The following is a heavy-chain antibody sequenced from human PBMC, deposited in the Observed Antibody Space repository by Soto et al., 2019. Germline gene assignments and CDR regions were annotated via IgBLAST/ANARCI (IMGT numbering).Heavy chain of an antibody. Sequence: GGSLRLSCAASGFTFSSYGMHWVRQAPGKGLEWVAVISYDGSNKYYADSVKGRFTISRDNSKNTLYLQMNSLRAEDTAVYYCAKETVDSRRRYYYYGMDVWGQGTTVTVSS. CDR1: GFTFSSYG. D-gene: IGHD5-12*01. V-gene: IGHV3-30*18. J-gene: IGHJ6*02. CDR3: AKETVDSRRRYYYYGMDV. CDR2: ISYDGSNK.